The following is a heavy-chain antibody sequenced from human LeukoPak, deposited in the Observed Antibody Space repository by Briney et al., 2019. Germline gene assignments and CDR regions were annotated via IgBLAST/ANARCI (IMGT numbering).Heavy chain of an antibody. CDR1: GGSFSGYY. CDR3: AREGTVTTSWYFDL. J-gene: IGHJ2*01. CDR2: INHSGST. V-gene: IGHV4-34*01. Sequence: PSETLSLTCAVYGGSFSGYYWSWIRQPPGKGLEWIGEINHSGSTNYNPSLKSRVTISVDTSKNQFSLKLSSVTAADTAVYYCAREGTVTTSWYFDLWGRGTLVTVSS. D-gene: IGHD4-17*01.